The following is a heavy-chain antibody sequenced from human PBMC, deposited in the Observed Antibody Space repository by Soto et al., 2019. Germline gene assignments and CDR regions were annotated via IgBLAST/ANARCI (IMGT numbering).Heavy chain of an antibody. Sequence: ASVKVSCKASGYTFTSYGISWVRQAPGQGLEWMGWISAYNGNTNYAQKLQGSVTMTTDTSTSTAYMELRSLRSDDTAVYYCARRDCSSTSCYVQSGYDYYYGMDVWGQGTTVTVSS. D-gene: IGHD2-2*01. CDR1: GYTFTSYG. V-gene: IGHV1-18*01. CDR2: ISAYNGNT. CDR3: ARRDCSSTSCYVQSGYDYYYGMDV. J-gene: IGHJ6*02.